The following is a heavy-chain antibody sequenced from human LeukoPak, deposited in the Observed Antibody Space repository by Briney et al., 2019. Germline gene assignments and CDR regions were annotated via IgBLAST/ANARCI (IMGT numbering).Heavy chain of an antibody. Sequence: GGSLRLSCAASGFTFDDYGMSWVRQAPGKGLEWVSGINWNGGSTGYADSVKGRFTISRDNAKNSLYLQMNSLRAGDTAVYYCARGGGRGYDDAFDIWGQGTMVTVSS. D-gene: IGHD6-13*01. CDR2: INWNGGST. CDR3: ARGGGRGYDDAFDI. CDR1: GFTFDDYG. V-gene: IGHV3-20*04. J-gene: IGHJ3*02.